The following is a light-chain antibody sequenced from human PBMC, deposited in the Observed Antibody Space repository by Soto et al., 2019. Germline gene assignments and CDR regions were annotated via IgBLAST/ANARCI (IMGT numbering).Light chain of an antibody. J-gene: IGKJ5*01. Sequence: EIQMNQSPFTLSGFLGDIVTINCYASQDISNYLNWYQQKPGKDPNLLIYDASNLETGVPSRFSGGGSGTHFTFTISSLQPEDIATYYCQQYDNLPPITFGQGTRLEIK. CDR3: QQYDNLPPIT. CDR1: QDISNY. V-gene: IGKV1-33*01. CDR2: DAS.